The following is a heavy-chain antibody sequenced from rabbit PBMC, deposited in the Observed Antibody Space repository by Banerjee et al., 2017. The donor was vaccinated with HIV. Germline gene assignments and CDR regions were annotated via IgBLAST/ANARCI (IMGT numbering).Heavy chain of an antibody. CDR2: IYTGDGST. CDR1: GFSFSSSYW. V-gene: IGHV1S40*01. CDR3: ARCDDWALNYFNL. J-gene: IGHJ4*01. Sequence: QSLEESGGDLVKPGASLTLTGTASGFSFSSSYWICWVRQAPGKGLELIACIYTGDGSTYYASWAKGRFTISKTSSTTVTLQMTSLTAADTATYFCARCDDWALNYFNLWGPGTLVTVS. D-gene: IGHD2-1*01.